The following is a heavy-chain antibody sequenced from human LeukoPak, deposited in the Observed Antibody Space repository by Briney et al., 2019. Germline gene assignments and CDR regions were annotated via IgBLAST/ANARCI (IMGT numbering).Heavy chain of an antibody. J-gene: IGHJ1*01. CDR3: SRDLGTGRPHDV. D-gene: IGHD3/OR15-3a*01. V-gene: IGHV3-7*01. CDR2: LNQWGNDK. CDR1: GFTFNNYW. Sequence: GSLRLSCVASGFTFNNYWMTWVRQAPGKGLEWVANLNQWGNDKYYADSVRGRFTISRDNARDALYLQMNSLRTEDTGLYYCSRDLGTGRPHDVWGLGTLVTVSS.